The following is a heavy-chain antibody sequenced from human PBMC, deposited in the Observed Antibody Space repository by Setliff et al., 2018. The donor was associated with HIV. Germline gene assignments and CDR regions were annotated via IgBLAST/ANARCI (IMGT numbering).Heavy chain of an antibody. CDR2: FTGGFA. J-gene: IGHJ3*01. Sequence: LRLSCEVSGVTLDTSDIHWVRQAPGMGFEWVSSFTGGFAYYPDSVKGRFTVSRENAKASVYLQMNSLRDEDTAIYYCVRQSGSWHAGSGAFDVWGQGTVVTVSS. CDR1: GVTLDTSD. V-gene: IGHV3-13*01. CDR3: VRQSGSWHAGSGAFDV. D-gene: IGHD1-26*01.